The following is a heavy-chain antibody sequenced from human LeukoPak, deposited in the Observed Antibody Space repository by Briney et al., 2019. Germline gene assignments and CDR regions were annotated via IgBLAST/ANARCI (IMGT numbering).Heavy chain of an antibody. CDR2: IYHSGST. CDR3: ATSYDSTWGRDFDY. CDR1: GGSISSGGYY. D-gene: IGHD6-13*01. Sequence: SQTLSLTCTVSGGSISSGGYYWSWIRQPPGKGLEWIGYIYHSGSTYYNPSLKSRVTISVDTSKNQFSLKLSSVTAADTAVYYCATSYDSTWGRDFDYWGQGTLVTVSP. J-gene: IGHJ4*02. V-gene: IGHV4-30-2*01.